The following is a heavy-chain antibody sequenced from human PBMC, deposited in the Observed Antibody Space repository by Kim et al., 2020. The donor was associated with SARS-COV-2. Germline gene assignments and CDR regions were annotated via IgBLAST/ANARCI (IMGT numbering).Heavy chain of an antibody. V-gene: IGHV4-39*02. CDR1: GGSISSSSYY. CDR2: IYYSGST. Sequence: SETLSLTCTVSGGSISSSSYYWGWIRQPPGKGLEWIGSIYYSGSTYYNPSLKSRVTISVDTSKNQFSLKLSSVTAADTAVYYCAREDVYCSSTSCYQYYYGMDVWGQGTTVTVSS. CDR3: AREDVYCSSTSCYQYYYGMDV. J-gene: IGHJ6*02. D-gene: IGHD2-2*01.